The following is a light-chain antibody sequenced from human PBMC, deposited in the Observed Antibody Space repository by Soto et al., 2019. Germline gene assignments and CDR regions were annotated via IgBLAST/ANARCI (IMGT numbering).Light chain of an antibody. CDR3: QQYGNSPT. V-gene: IGKV3-20*01. Sequence: EVVLTQSPGTLSLSPGERATLSCRASQSVSSSYLAWYQQKPGQAPRLLIYGASSRATGIPDRFSGSGSGTHFTLTISRLEPEDFAVSYCQQYGNSPTFGGGTKVEIK. CDR1: QSVSSSY. J-gene: IGKJ4*01. CDR2: GAS.